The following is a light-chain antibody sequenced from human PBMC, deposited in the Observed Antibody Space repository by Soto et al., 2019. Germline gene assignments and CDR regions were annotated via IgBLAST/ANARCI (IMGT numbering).Light chain of an antibody. CDR3: AAWDGSLNNVL. CDR2: GDN. V-gene: IGLV1-44*01. CDR1: GSSIGTNT. Sequence: QSVLTQPPSASGTPGQRVTISCSGSGSSIGTNTVNWYRQLPGPAPKLLIYGDNQRPSGVPDRFSGSKSGTSASLAISRLQSEDEAEYYCAAWDGSLNNVLFGGGTKLTVL. J-gene: IGLJ2*01.